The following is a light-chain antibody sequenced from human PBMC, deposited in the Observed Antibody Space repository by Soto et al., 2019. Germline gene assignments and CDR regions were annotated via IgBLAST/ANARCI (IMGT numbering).Light chain of an antibody. CDR1: QNILYSSNNKNY. J-gene: IGKJ2*01. CDR2: WAS. CDR3: QQYFSTPYT. V-gene: IGKV4-1*01. Sequence: DIVMTQSPDSLAVSLGERATINCKSSQNILYSSNNKNYLTWYQQKPGQPPKVVIYWASTRESGVPDRLSGSGSGTNFTLAISSLQTEDVAVYYCQQYFSTPYTFGQGTKLEIK.